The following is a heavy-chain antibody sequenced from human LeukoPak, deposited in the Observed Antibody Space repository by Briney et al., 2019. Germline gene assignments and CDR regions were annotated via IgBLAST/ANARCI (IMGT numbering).Heavy chain of an antibody. V-gene: IGHV3-23*01. CDR2: ISDSARST. CDR3: AKDTYYYDSSGYYLFDY. D-gene: IGHD3-22*01. Sequence: PGGSLRLSCAASGFTFSSYAMSWVRLAPGKGLEWVSGISDSARSTYYADSVKGRFTISGDNSKNTLYLQINSLRAEDTAIYYCAKDTYYYDSSGYYLFDYWGQGTLVTVSS. CDR1: GFTFSSYA. J-gene: IGHJ4*02.